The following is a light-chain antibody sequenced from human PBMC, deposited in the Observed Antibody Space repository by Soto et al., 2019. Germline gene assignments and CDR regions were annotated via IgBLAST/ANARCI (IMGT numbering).Light chain of an antibody. Sequence: QLTQSPSSLSASVGDRVTITCRASQGISSYLAWYQQKPGNAPKLLIYAASTLQSGFPSRFSGSGSGTDFTLTISNLQPEDFVTYYCQQLHSFPLTFGGGTKVEIK. J-gene: IGKJ4*01. CDR1: QGISSY. CDR3: QQLHSFPLT. V-gene: IGKV1-9*01. CDR2: AAS.